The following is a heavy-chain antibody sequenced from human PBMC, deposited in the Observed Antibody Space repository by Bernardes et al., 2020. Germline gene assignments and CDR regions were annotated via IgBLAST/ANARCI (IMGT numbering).Heavy chain of an antibody. CDR3: PLKWAVAGGVGYFDL. J-gene: IGHJ2*01. Sequence: SETLSLTCTVSGGSIGSSDYYWGWSRQPPGKGLEWIGSIYYSGTTYYNVSLKSRVTISVDTSKNQFSLKLSSVTAADTAVYYCPLKWAVAGGVGYFDLWGRGTLVTVSS. CDR2: IYYSGTT. V-gene: IGHV4-39*01. D-gene: IGHD6-19*01. CDR1: GGSIGSSDYY.